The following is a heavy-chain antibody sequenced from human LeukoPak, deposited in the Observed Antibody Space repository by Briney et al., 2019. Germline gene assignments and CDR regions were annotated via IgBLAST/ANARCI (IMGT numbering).Heavy chain of an antibody. D-gene: IGHD1-1*01. CDR3: ARTGTTFFDY. CDR2: IYYIGST. V-gene: IGHV4-59*08. J-gene: IGHJ4*02. Sequence: SETLSLTCTVSGGSLSHYYWSWIRQPPGRGLEWIGYIYYIGSTNYNPSPKSRVTISVDTSRNQFSLRLSSVTAADTATYYCARTGTTFFDYWGQGTLVTVSS. CDR1: GGSLSHYY.